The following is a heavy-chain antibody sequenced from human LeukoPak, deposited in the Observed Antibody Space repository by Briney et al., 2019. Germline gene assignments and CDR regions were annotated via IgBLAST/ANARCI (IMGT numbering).Heavy chain of an antibody. CDR1: GGSSSGYY. D-gene: IGHD3-16*02. V-gene: IGHV4-34*01. J-gene: IGHJ4*02. CDR2: INHSGST. CDR3: ARQLRENYDYVWGSYRYSYYFDY. Sequence: SETLSLTCAVYGGSSSGYYWSWIRQPPGKGLEWIGAINHSGSTYYTPSLKSRVTISVDTSKNQFSLKPSSVTAADPAVYYCARQLRENYDYVWGSYRYSYYFDYWGQGTLVTVSS.